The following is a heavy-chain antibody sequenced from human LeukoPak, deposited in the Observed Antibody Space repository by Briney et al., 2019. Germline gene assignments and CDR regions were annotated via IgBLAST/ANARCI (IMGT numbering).Heavy chain of an antibody. CDR1: GGSISSSSYY. D-gene: IGHD5-18*01. Sequence: SETLSLTCTVSGGSISSSSYYWGWIRQPPGKGLEWIGSIYYSGSTYYNPSLKSRVTISVDTSKNQFSLKLSSVTAADTAVYYCARDTGYSYGYYYYGMDVWGQGTTVTVSS. V-gene: IGHV4-39*07. CDR2: IYYSGST. J-gene: IGHJ6*02. CDR3: ARDTGYSYGYYYYGMDV.